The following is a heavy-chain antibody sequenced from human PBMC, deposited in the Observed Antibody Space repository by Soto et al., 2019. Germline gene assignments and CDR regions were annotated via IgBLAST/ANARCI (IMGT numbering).Heavy chain of an antibody. CDR2: INHSGST. Sequence: PSETLSLTCAVYGGSFSGYYWSWIRQPPGKGLEWIGEINHSGSTNYNPSLNSRVTILVDTSKNQFSLKLSSLTAADTAVYYCARGIAAAFTHPWGQGTLVTVSS. J-gene: IGHJ5*02. V-gene: IGHV4-34*01. CDR3: ARGIAAAFTHP. CDR1: GGSFSGYY. D-gene: IGHD6-13*01.